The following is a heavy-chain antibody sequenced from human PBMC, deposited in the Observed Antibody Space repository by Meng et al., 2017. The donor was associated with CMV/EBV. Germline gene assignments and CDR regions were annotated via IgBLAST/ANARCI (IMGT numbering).Heavy chain of an antibody. D-gene: IGHD4-17*01. J-gene: IGHJ4*02. CDR3: ARDNAYGDGFDY. Sequence: GESLKISCAASGFTFSSYGMHWVRQAPGKGLEWVSSISSSGSTIYYADSVKGRFTISRDNAKNSLYLQMNSLRAEDTAVYYCARDNAYGDGFDYWGQGTLVTVSS. CDR2: ISSSGSTI. CDR1: GFTFSSYG. V-gene: IGHV3-48*04.